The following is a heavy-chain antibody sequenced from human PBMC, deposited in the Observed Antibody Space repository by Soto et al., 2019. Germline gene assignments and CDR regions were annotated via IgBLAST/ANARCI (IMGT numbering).Heavy chain of an antibody. V-gene: IGHV4-34*01. J-gene: IGHJ6*02. Sequence: KSSETLSLTCAVYGGSFSGYYWSWNRQPPGKGPEWIGEINHSGSTNYNPSLKSRVTISVDTSKNQFSLKLSSVTAADTAVYYCARVPGGYDYPGGMDVWGQGTTVTVSS. D-gene: IGHD5-12*01. CDR2: INHSGST. CDR3: ARVPGGYDYPGGMDV. CDR1: GGSFSGYY.